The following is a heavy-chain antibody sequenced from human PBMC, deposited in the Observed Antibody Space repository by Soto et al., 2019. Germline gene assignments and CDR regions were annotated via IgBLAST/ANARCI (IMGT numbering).Heavy chain of an antibody. D-gene: IGHD4-17*01. CDR2: TYYSGST. Sequence: SETLSLTCTVSGGSISSGDYYWSWIRQPPGKGLEWIGYTYYSGSTYYNPSLKSRVTISVDTSKNQFSLKLSSVTAADTAVYYCARGYPAYGDLPFDPWGQGTLVTVSS. CDR1: GGSISSGDYY. J-gene: IGHJ5*02. V-gene: IGHV4-30-4*01. CDR3: ARGYPAYGDLPFDP.